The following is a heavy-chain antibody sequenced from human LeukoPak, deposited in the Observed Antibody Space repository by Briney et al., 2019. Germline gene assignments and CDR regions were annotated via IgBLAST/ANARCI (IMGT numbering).Heavy chain of an antibody. CDR2: IYHSGIT. CDR1: GYSIIRGYY. CDR3: ARGITIFGVATIYYFDY. V-gene: IGHV4-38-2*01. J-gene: IGHJ4*02. Sequence: KSSETLSLTCAVSGYSIIRGYYWGWIRQPPGKGLEWIGNIYHSGITSYNPSLKSRVTISVDTSKNQLSLKLTSVTAADTAVYYCARGITIFGVATIYYFDYWGQGSLVTVSS. D-gene: IGHD3-3*01.